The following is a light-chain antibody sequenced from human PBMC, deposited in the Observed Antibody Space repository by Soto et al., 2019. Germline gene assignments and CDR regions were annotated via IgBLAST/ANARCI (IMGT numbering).Light chain of an antibody. CDR3: QQYNNWPPLT. J-gene: IGKJ4*01. CDR2: GAS. CDR1: KIVSNT. Sequence: EIVMTQSPATLSVSPGERAILSCRASKIVSNTLARYQQKPGHAPRLRIYGASTKATGIPARFSGSGSGTEVTLIIISLQSEDFAIYYCQQYNNWPPLTFGGGTKVEIK. V-gene: IGKV3-15*01.